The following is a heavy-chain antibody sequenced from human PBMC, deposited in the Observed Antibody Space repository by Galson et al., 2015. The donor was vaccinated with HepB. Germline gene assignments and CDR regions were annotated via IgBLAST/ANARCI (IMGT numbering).Heavy chain of an antibody. Sequence: SLRLSCAASGFTFSSYAMHWVRQAPGKGLEWVAVISYDGSNKYYADSVKGRFTISRDNSKNTLYLQMNSLRAEDTAVYYCAREYRRGGTTVVTPFDYWGQGTLVTVSS. CDR2: ISYDGSNK. CDR1: GFTFSSYA. J-gene: IGHJ4*02. V-gene: IGHV3-30*04. CDR3: AREYRRGGTTVVTPFDY. D-gene: IGHD4-23*01.